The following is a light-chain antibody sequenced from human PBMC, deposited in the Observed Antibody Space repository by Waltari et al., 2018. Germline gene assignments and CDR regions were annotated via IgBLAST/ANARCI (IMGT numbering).Light chain of an antibody. J-gene: IGKJ4*01. Sequence: VLTPSPGTLSLSPGERATLSCRASQSVWNSYFAWYQRKPGQAPRLLIYGASLRATGIPERFSGSGSGTDFTLTIRSLEPEDFALYHCQQYGNSPLTFGGGTRVEI. CDR1: QSVWNSY. V-gene: IGKV3-20*01. CDR3: QQYGNSPLT. CDR2: GAS.